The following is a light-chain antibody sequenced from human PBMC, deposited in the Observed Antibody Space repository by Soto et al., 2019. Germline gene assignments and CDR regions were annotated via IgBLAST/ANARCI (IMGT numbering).Light chain of an antibody. CDR3: QQYHSSPRT. Sequence: ETVFTQPPGTLSLSPGERATLSCRASQSAGGRSVAWYQQSPGQDPRLLIYHTSNRATGIPDRFSGIGSGTDFTLASSRLEPEDFAVYYCQQYHSSPRTLGQGTKVDIK. CDR1: QSAGGRS. V-gene: IGKV3-20*01. CDR2: HTS. J-gene: IGKJ1*01.